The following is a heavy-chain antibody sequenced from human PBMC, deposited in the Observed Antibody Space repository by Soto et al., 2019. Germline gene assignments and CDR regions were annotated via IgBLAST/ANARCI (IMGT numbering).Heavy chain of an antibody. CDR3: AIDSNFFTTNFFAPDAFDI. D-gene: IGHD3-22*01. J-gene: IGHJ3*02. V-gene: IGHV4-59*01. Sequence: QVQLQESGPGLVKPSETLSLICTVSGGSISKYYWSWIRQSPGKGLEWIGYIYYSGSTKYNPSLKGRGPLAVDKAQNQFSLKLSSVNAGDTAVYYCAIDSNFFTTNFFAPDAFDIWGQGTMVTVSS. CDR2: IYYSGST. CDR1: GGSISKYY.